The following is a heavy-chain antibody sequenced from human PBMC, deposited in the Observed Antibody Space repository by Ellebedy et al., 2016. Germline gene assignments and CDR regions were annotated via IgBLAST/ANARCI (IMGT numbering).Heavy chain of an antibody. CDR2: INHSGST. J-gene: IGHJ4*02. D-gene: IGHD3-22*01. V-gene: IGHV4-34*01. CDR3: ARGLRRLLLRPIGVYFDY. Sequence: SETLSLXXAVYGGSFSGYYWSWIRQPPGKGLEWIGEINHSGSTNYNPSLKSRVTISVDTSKNQFSLKLSSVTAADTAVYYCARGLRRLLLRPIGVYFDYWGQGTLVTVSS. CDR1: GGSFSGYY.